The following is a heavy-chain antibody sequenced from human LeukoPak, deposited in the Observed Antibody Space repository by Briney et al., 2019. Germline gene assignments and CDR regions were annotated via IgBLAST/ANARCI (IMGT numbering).Heavy chain of an antibody. CDR3: AREISSDAFDI. Sequence: GGSLRLSCAASGFTFSSYWMSWVRQAPGKGLEWVANIKQDGSEKYYVDSVKGRFTISRDNAKNSLYLQMNSLRAEDTALYYCAREISSDAFDIWGQGTMVTVSS. J-gene: IGHJ3*02. CDR2: IKQDGSEK. V-gene: IGHV3-7*03. CDR1: GFTFSSYW. D-gene: IGHD6-6*01.